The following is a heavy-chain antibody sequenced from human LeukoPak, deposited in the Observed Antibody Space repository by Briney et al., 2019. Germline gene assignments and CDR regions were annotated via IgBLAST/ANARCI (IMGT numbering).Heavy chain of an antibody. V-gene: IGHV3-23*01. Sequence: GGSLRLSCAASGFTFSSYAMNWVRQAPGKGLEWVSGISESGESTYYADSVEGRFTVSRDNSKNTLYLEMDSLRVADTAVYFCATDLLPLDYWGQGTLVTVSS. J-gene: IGHJ4*02. CDR2: ISESGEST. CDR1: GFTFSSYA. CDR3: ATDLLPLDY.